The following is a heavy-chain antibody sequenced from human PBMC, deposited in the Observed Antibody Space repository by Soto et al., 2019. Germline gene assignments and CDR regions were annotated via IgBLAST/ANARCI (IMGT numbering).Heavy chain of an antibody. Sequence: SETLSLTCTVSGGSISNYYCNWIRQPAGKGLEWIGRIDTSGSTNYNPSLKSRVTMSVDTSKQEFSLKLSSVTAADTALYYCARDSYAWFDSWGQATLVTVSS. J-gene: IGHJ5*01. CDR1: GGSISNYY. V-gene: IGHV4-4*07. CDR3: ARDSYAWFDS. CDR2: IDTSGST. D-gene: IGHD1-26*01.